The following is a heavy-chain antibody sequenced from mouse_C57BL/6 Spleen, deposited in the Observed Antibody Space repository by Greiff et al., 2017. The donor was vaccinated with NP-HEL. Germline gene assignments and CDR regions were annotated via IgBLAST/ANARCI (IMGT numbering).Heavy chain of an antibody. CDR1: GYTFISYW. V-gene: IGHV1-64*01. J-gene: IGHJ1*03. D-gene: IGHD2-4*01. CDR2: IHPNSGST. Sequence: QLQQPGAELVKPGASVKLSCKASGYTFISYWMHWVKQRPGQGLEWIGMIHPNSGSTNYNEKFKSKATLTVDKSSSTAYMQLSSLTSEDSAVYYCARGDYDPDWYFDVWGTGTTVTVSS. CDR3: ARGDYDPDWYFDV.